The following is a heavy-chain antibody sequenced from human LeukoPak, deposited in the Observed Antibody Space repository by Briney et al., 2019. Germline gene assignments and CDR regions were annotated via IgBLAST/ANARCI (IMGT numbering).Heavy chain of an antibody. J-gene: IGHJ4*02. CDR2: IYENGGTT. V-gene: IGHV3-23*01. CDR3: AKDFRIGYSAHFDY. D-gene: IGHD2-21*01. Sequence: GGSLRLSCVGSGFTFRSHAMSWVRQAPEKGLEFVSGIYENGGTTYYVDSVKGRFSISRDNSKNILYLQMDSLRGEDTAVYYCAKDFRIGYSAHFDYWGQGALVTVSS. CDR1: GFTFRSHA.